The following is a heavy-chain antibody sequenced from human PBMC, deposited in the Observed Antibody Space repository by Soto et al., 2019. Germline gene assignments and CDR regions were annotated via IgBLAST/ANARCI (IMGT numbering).Heavy chain of an antibody. J-gene: IGHJ4*02. CDR1: GFTLSSNY. V-gene: IGHV3-53*01. Sequence: GGSLRLSCAASGFTLSSNYMTWVRQGPGKGMEWVSVFYSGGSTYYADSVKGRFTISRDNAKNTLYLQMNSLRAEDTAVYYCARVSTTAKTFEFWGQGTLVTVSS. CDR3: ARVSTTAKTFEF. D-gene: IGHD4-17*01. CDR2: FYSGGST.